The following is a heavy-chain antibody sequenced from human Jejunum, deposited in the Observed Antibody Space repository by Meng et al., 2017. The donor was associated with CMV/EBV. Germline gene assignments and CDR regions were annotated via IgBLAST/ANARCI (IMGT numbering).Heavy chain of an antibody. J-gene: IGHJ4*02. CDR1: GFPFNIYD. CDR2: IRHDGSED. Sequence: QVQVVCAGGCVVQPWGSLRLSCVTSGFPFNIYDMHWVRQAPGKGLDWVTCIRHDGSEDFYVDSVKGRFTISRDNSKNTLYLQMNSLRVDDSALYYCTKGGFDSWGQGTLVTVSS. V-gene: IGHV3-30*02. CDR3: TKGGFDS. D-gene: IGHD2-15*01.